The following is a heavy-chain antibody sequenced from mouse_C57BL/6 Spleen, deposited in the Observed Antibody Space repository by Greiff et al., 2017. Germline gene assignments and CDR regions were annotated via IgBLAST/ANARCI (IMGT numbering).Heavy chain of an antibody. V-gene: IGHV1-80*01. CDR3: ARKDYDGFAY. Sequence: VQLQQSGAALVTPGASVKISCKASGYAFSSYWMNWVKQRPGKGLEWIGQIYPGDGDTNYNGKFKGKATLTADKSSSTAYMQLSSLTSEDSAVYFCARKDYDGFAYWGQGTLVTVSA. CDR1: GYAFSSYW. J-gene: IGHJ3*01. D-gene: IGHD1-1*01. CDR2: IYPGDGDT.